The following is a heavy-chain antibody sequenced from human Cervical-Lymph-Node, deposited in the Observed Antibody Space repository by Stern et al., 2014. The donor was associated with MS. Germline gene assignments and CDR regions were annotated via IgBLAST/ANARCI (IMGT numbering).Heavy chain of an antibody. V-gene: IGHV1-18*01. CDR1: GYTFTTPNYG. CDR2: ISSYNGNT. Sequence: VQLVQSGPAVRQPGASVRVSCKASGYTFTTPNYGIAWVREAPGRGLEWIGWISSYNGNTVYAQKLQDRVTMTTDISTSTAYMELRSLRSDDTAFYYCARERLRDFNDYHFDSWGQGTLVTVSS. J-gene: IGHJ4*02. CDR3: ARERLRDFNDYHFDS. D-gene: IGHD4-11*01.